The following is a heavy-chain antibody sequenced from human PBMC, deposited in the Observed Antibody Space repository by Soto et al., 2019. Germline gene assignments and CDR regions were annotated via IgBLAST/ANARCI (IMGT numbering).Heavy chain of an antibody. D-gene: IGHD3-10*01. Sequence: QVQLVQSGAEVKKPGSSVKVSCKASGGTFSSYTISWVRQAPGQGLEWMGRIIPILGIANYAQKFQGRVTITADKSTSTAYMEMSSLRSEDTAVYYCAINVYGSGLNWFDPWGQGTLVTVSS. V-gene: IGHV1-69*02. CDR1: GGTFSSYT. J-gene: IGHJ5*02. CDR2: IIPILGIA. CDR3: AINVYGSGLNWFDP.